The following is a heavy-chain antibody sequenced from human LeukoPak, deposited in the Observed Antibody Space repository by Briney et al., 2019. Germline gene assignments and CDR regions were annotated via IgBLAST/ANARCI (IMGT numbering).Heavy chain of an antibody. Sequence: ASVEVSCKASGSTFTSYDINWVRQATGHGLEWMGWMNRNSCNTGYEQKFQGRVTITRNTSISTAYMELSSLRSEDTAVYYCAKGQYRIKWSYYWGQGTLVTVSS. D-gene: IGHD1-14*01. CDR3: AKGQYRIKWSYY. CDR1: GSTFTSYD. V-gene: IGHV1-8*01. J-gene: IGHJ4*02. CDR2: MNRNSCNT.